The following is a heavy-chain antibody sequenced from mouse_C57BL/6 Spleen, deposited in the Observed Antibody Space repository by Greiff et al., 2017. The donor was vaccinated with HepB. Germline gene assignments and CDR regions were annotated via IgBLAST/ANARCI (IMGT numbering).Heavy chain of an antibody. CDR1: GYSFTDYN. Sequence: EVKLMESGPELVKPGASVKISCKASGYSFTDYNMNWVKQSNGKSLEWIGVINPNYGTTSYNQKFKGKATLTVDQSSSTAYMQLNSLTSEDSAVYYCAREGYGSSYFDYWGQGTTLTVSS. J-gene: IGHJ2*01. CDR3: AREGYGSSYFDY. D-gene: IGHD1-1*01. CDR2: INPNYGTT. V-gene: IGHV1-39*01.